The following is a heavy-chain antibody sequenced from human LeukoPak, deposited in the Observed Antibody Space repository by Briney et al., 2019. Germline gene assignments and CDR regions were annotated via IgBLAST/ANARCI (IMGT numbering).Heavy chain of an antibody. D-gene: IGHD3-22*01. CDR2: INPSGGNT. Sequence: ASVKVSCKASGYTFTSYYMHWVRQAPGQGLEWMGIINPSGGNTDYAQKIQGRVTMSRDTSTSTVYMEISSLRSEDTDVYYCARDGEYYGRSGTHLGHWGKGTLVTVSS. J-gene: IGHJ4*02. V-gene: IGHV1-46*01. CDR1: GYTFTSYY. CDR3: ARDGEYYGRSGTHLGH.